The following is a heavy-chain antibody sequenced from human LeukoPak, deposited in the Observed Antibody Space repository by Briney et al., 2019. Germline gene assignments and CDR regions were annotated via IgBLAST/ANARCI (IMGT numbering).Heavy chain of an antibody. V-gene: IGHV3-48*03. D-gene: IGHD1-14*01. J-gene: IGHJ4*02. CDR2: IGNTGRTI. Sequence: PGGSLRLSCAASGFTFSSYEMNWVRQAPGRGLEWVSYIGNTGRTIYYADSVQGRFTISRDNAKNSLYLQMYSLRAEDTAIYYCVRGDRYFFDFWGQGTLVTVSS. CDR1: GFTFSSYE. CDR3: VRGDRYFFDF.